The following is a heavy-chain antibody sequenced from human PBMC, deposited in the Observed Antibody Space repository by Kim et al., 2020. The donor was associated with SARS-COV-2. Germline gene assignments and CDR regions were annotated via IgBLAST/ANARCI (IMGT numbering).Heavy chain of an antibody. D-gene: IGHD3-10*01. CDR2: ISNSGSTT. J-gene: IGHJ4*02. CDR1: GFTFTDFY. V-gene: IGHV3-11*04. Sequence: GGSLRLSCAASGFTFTDFYMSWMRQAPGKGLQWVSWISNSGSTTYYADSVKGRFTISRDNAKKSVYLQMNSLRAEDTAIYYCARGASGDLGWGQGILVTV. CDR3: ARGASGDLG.